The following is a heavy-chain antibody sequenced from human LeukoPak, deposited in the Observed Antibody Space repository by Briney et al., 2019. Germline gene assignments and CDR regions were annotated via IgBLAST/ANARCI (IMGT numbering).Heavy chain of an antibody. D-gene: IGHD3-10*01. CDR3: AKDSGSGSYTEVNWFDP. V-gene: IGHV3-30*04. CDR2: ISYDGSNK. J-gene: IGHJ5*02. CDR1: GFTFSSYA. Sequence: GGSLRLSCAASGFTFSSYAMHWVRQAPGKGLEWVAVISYDGSNKYYADSVKGRFTISRDNSKNTLYLQMNSLRAEDTAVYYCAKDSGSGSYTEVNWFDPWGQGTLVTVSS.